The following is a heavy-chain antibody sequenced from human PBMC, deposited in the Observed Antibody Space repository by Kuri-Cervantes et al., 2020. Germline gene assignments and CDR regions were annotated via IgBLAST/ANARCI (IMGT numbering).Heavy chain of an antibody. J-gene: IGHJ4*02. CDR3: ARHYDSSGYPFDY. D-gene: IGHD3-22*01. CDR1: GYSFTSYW. Sequence: GGSLRLSCKGSGYSFTSYWIGWVRQMPGKGLEWMGIIYPGDSDTRYSPSFQGQVTISADKSISTAYLQWSSLKASDTAMYYCARHYDSSGYPFDYWGQGTLVTVSS. CDR2: IYPGDSDT. V-gene: IGHV5-51*01.